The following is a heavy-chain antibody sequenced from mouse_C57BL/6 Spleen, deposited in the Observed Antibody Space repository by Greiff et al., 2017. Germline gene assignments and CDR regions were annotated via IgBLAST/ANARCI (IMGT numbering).Heavy chain of an antibody. V-gene: IGHV1-80*01. CDR3: ARSVGDGYYAMDY. D-gene: IGHD2-3*01. J-gene: IGHJ4*01. CDR2: IYPGDGDT. CDR1: GYAFSSYW. Sequence: VQLQESGAELVKPGASVKISCKASGYAFSSYWMNWVKQRPGKGLEWIGQIYPGDGDTNYNGKFKGKATLTADKSSSTAYMQLSSLTSEDSAVYFCARSVGDGYYAMDYWGQGTSVTVSS.